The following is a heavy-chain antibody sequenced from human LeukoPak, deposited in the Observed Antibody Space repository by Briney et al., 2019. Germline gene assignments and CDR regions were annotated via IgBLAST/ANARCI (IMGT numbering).Heavy chain of an antibody. CDR3: AKLDYYDSH. Sequence: GGSLRLSCAASGFTFSNYGMSWVRQAPGKGLEWVSSITGSGASTYYADSVKGRFTISRDNSKNTLYLQMNSLRAEDTAVYYCAKLDYYDSHWGQGTLVTVSS. D-gene: IGHD3-22*01. CDR1: GFTFSNYG. J-gene: IGHJ4*02. CDR2: ITGSGAST. V-gene: IGHV3-23*01.